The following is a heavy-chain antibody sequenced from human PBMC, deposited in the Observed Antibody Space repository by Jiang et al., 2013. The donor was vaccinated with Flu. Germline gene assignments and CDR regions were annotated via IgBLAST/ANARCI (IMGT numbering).Heavy chain of an antibody. J-gene: IGHJ4*02. CDR3: ARGYGDFDY. V-gene: IGHV1-46*03. Sequence: VKVSCKASGYIFTSYHIHWVRQAPGQGLEWMGIINPSGGSTNYAQKFQGRVTMTRDTSTSTVYMELSSLRSEDTAVYYCARGYGDFDYWGQGTLVTVSS. CDR2: INPSGGST. D-gene: IGHD1-14*01. CDR1: GYIFTSYH.